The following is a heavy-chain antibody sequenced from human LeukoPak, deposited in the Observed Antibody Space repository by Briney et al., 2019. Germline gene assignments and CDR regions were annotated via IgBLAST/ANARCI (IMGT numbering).Heavy chain of an antibody. CDR3: ARGGSGSSWYGFYYHYMDV. CDR2: VNPNSGNT. J-gene: IGHJ6*03. D-gene: IGHD6-13*01. V-gene: IGHV1-8*01. Sequence: ASVKVSCKASGYTFTSYDINWVRQATGQGLEWMGWVNPNSGNTGYAQKFQGRVTMTRNTSISTAYMELSSLRSEDTAVYYCARGGSGSSWYGFYYHYMDVWGKGTTVTVSS. CDR1: GYTFTSYD.